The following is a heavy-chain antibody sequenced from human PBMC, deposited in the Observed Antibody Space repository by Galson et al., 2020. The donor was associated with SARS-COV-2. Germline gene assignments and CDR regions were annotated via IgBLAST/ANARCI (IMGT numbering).Heavy chain of an antibody. CDR2: INPNSGGT. J-gene: IGHJ4*02. CDR1: GYTFTGYY. Sequence: ASVKVSCKASGYTFTGYYMHWVRQAPGQGLEWMGWINPNSGGTNYAQKFQGRVTMTRDTSISTAYMELSRLRSDDTAVYYCARDIDSSGYYSRYWGQGTLVTVSS. V-gene: IGHV1-2*02. D-gene: IGHD3-22*01. CDR3: ARDIDSSGYYSRY.